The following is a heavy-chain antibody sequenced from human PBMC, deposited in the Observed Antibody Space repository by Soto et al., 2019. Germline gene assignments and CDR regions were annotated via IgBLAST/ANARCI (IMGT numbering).Heavy chain of an antibody. CDR1: GGSISSYY. J-gene: IGHJ5*02. Sequence: SETLSLTCTVSGGSISSYYWSWIRQPPGKGLEWIGYIYYSGSTNYNPSLKSRVTISVDTSKNQFSLKLSSVTAADTAVYYCARDSASGWYPNWFDPWGQGTLVTVSS. CDR2: IYYSGST. V-gene: IGHV4-59*01. CDR3: ARDSASGWYPNWFDP. D-gene: IGHD6-19*01.